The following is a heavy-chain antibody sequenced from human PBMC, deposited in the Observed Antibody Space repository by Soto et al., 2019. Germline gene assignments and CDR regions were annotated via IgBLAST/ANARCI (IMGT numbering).Heavy chain of an antibody. CDR3: AKDYYYGSGSYEKVDYYYYYMDV. V-gene: IGHV3-23*01. Sequence: GGSLRLSCAASGFTFSSYAMSWVRQAPGKGLKWVSAISGSGGSTYYADSVKGRFTISRDNSKNTLYLQMNSLRAEDTAVYYCAKDYYYGSGSYEKVDYYYYYMDVWGKGTTVTVSS. J-gene: IGHJ6*03. D-gene: IGHD3-10*01. CDR1: GFTFSSYA. CDR2: ISGSGGST.